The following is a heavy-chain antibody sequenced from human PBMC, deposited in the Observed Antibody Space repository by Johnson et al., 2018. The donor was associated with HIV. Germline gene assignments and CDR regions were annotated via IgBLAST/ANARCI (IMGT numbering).Heavy chain of an antibody. Sequence: MLLVESGGGLVKPGGSLRLSCAASGFTFSNAWMSWVRQAPGKGLEWVGRIKSKTDGGTTDYAAPVKGRFTISRDDSKNTLFLQMNSLRAGYTAVYFWARARARVTFDIWGQGTMVTVSS. CDR2: IKSKTDGGTT. V-gene: IGHV3-15*01. D-gene: IGHD2-21*01. J-gene: IGHJ3*02. CDR3: ARARARVTFDI. CDR1: GFTFSNAW.